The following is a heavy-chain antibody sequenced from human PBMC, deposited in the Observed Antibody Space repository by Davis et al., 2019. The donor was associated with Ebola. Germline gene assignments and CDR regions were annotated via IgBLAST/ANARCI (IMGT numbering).Heavy chain of an antibody. V-gene: IGHV3-15*01. CDR3: TTDRGIAIRPLFDS. J-gene: IGHJ4*02. D-gene: IGHD6-13*01. CDR2: IKSRRDGGTT. CDR1: GFSFSSYW. Sequence: GGSLRLSCAASGFSFSSYWMSWVRQAPGKGLEWVARIKSRRDGGTTDHAAPVRGRFSISRDESRNTVYLQMNSLRIEDTAVYFCTTDRGIAIRPLFDSWGQGTLVTVSS.